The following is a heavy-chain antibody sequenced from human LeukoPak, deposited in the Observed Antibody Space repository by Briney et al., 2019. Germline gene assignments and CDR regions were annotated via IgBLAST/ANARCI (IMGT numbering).Heavy chain of an antibody. D-gene: IGHD3-22*01. CDR1: GFTFSSYG. V-gene: IGHV3-23*01. CDR3: AKDYVVRITMIVGSYDY. CDR2: ISGSGGST. Sequence: PGGSLRLSCAASGFTFSSYGMSWVRQAPGKGLEWVSAISGSGGSTYYADSVKGRFTISRDNSKNTLYLQMNSLRAEDTAVYYCAKDYVVRITMIVGSYDYWGQGTLVTVSS. J-gene: IGHJ4*02.